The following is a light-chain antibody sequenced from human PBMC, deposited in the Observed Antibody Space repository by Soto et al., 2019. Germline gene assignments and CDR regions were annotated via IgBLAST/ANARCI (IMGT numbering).Light chain of an antibody. J-gene: IGLJ3*02. V-gene: IGLV2-14*03. CDR1: SSDVGGYDY. Sequence: QSALTQPASVSGSPGQSITISCTGTSSDVGGYDYVSWYQQHPGKAPKLMIYDVSNRPSGVPDRFSGSKSGSTASLTISGLQAEDEAEYYCCLSPGSLTWLFGGGTKVTVL. CDR2: DVS. CDR3: CLSPGSLTWL.